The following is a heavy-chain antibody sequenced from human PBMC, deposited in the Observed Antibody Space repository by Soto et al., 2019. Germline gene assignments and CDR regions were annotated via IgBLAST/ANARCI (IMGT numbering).Heavy chain of an antibody. Sequence: QVQLVESGGGVVQPGRSLRLSCAASGFSFSSYGMHWVRQAPGKGLEWVAVIASDGSNISYGDAVKGRFTISRDNSRTTLFLQMNSVRADDTAVYYCARKNACRVWELPDYWGQGTLVTVSS. CDR1: GFSFSSYG. D-gene: IGHD1-26*01. CDR3: ARKNACRVWELPDY. V-gene: IGHV3-30*03. CDR2: IASDGSNI. J-gene: IGHJ4*02.